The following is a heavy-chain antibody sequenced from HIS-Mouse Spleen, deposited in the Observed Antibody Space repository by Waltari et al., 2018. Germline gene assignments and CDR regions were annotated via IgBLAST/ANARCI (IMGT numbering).Heavy chain of an antibody. J-gene: IGHJ4*02. D-gene: IGHD4-17*01. CDR3: AYGDYFDY. CDR1: GGSISSSSYY. Sequence: QLQLRESGPGLVKPSETLSLTCTVSGGSISSSSYYWGWIRQPPGKGLEWIGSIYYSGGPYYNPALKRRVTISVDTSKSQFSLKLSSVTAADTAVYYCAYGDYFDYWGQGTLVTVSS. CDR2: IYYSGGP. V-gene: IGHV4-39*01.